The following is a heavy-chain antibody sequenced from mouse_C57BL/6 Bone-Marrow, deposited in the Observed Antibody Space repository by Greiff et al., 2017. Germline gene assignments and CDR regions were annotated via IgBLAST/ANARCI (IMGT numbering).Heavy chain of an antibody. V-gene: IGHV1-85*01. CDR1: GYTFTSYD. Sequence: QVQLQQSGPELVKPGASVKLSCKASGYTFTSYDINWVKQRPGQGLEWIGWIYPRGGSTKYNEKFKGKATLTVDTSSSTECMVLLSLTSEDDAVYFCARDYGSSYGYFDVWGRGTTVTVSS. D-gene: IGHD1-1*01. CDR3: ARDYGSSYGYFDV. CDR2: IYPRGGST. J-gene: IGHJ1*03.